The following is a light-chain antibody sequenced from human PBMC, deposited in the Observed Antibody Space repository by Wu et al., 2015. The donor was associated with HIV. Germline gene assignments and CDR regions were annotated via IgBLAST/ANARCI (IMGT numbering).Light chain of an antibody. V-gene: IGKV3-20*01. J-gene: IGKJ2*01. Sequence: DIVLTQSPGTLSLSPGERATLSCRSSQEINRPYLAWFQQRRGQAPRLLIYGTSTRATGIPDRFSGSASGTDFTLTINGLEPEDFAVYYCQQYGSSPYTFGQGTKLEIK. CDR2: GTS. CDR3: QQYGSSPYT. CDR1: QEINRPY.